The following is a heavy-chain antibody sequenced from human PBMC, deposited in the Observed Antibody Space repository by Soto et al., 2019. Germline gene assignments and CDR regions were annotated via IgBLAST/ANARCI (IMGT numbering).Heavy chain of an antibody. J-gene: IGHJ6*02. Sequence: GGSLRLSCAGSGFTFSNYAMSWVRQAPGQGLEWVSTIDDSTYYADSVKGRCTISRDNSKNKLYLQMNSLRAEDTAVYYCAKGRAVAAFTRYYYAMDVWGRGTTVTVSS. D-gene: IGHD2-15*01. CDR2: IDDST. V-gene: IGHV3-23*01. CDR3: AKGRAVAAFTRYYYAMDV. CDR1: GFTFSNYA.